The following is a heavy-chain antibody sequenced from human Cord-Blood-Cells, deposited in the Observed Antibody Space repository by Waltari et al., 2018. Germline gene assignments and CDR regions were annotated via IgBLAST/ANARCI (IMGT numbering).Heavy chain of an antibody. CDR1: GYSFTSYW. D-gene: IGHD3-10*01. Sequence: EVQLVQSGAEVKKPGESLKISCKGSGYSFTSYWIGWLRQMRGKGLGWMWCIYPGDSDTRYSPAVQGQLTSSADKSISTAYLQGSILKASDTAVYYCARFGGNWFDTWGQGTLVTVSS. V-gene: IGHV5-51*01. CDR3: ARFGGNWFDT. J-gene: IGHJ5*02. CDR2: IYPGDSDT.